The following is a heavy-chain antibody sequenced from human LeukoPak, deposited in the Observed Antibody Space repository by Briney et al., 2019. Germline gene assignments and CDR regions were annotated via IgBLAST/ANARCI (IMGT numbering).Heavy chain of an antibody. D-gene: IGHD3-10*01. V-gene: IGHV3-7*01. J-gene: IGHJ4*02. CDR2: IKPDGSEK. CDR3: ARERMYSGSGSTYPYYGY. Sequence: GGSLRLSCAASGFTFSSYWMSWVCQSPGKGLEWVANIKPDGSEKYFMDSVKGRFTISRDNAKNALYLEMNSLRAEDTAEYFCARERMYSGSGSTYPYYGYWGQGTLVTVSS. CDR1: GFTFSSYW.